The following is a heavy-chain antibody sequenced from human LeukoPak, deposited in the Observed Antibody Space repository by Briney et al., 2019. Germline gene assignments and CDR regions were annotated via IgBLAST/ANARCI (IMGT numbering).Heavy chain of an antibody. V-gene: IGHV3-74*01. D-gene: IGHD3-3*01. CDR1: GFTFSSYW. Sequence: GGSLRLSCAASGFTFSSYWMHWVRQAPGKGLVWVSRINSDGSSTSYADSVKGRFTISRDNAKNTLYLQMNSLRAEDTAVYYCARPFSSGCPGVFCYYYYGMDVWGKGTTVTVSS. CDR2: INSDGSST. CDR3: ARPFSSGCPGVFCYYYYGMDV. J-gene: IGHJ6*04.